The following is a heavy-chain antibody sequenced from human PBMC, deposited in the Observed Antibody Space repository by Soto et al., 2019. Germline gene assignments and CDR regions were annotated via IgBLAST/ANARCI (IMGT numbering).Heavy chain of an antibody. CDR3: ARDRMVRGVAPGYYYYYGMDV. CDR1: GGSISSYY. J-gene: IGHJ6*02. CDR2: IYTSGST. Sequence: SETLSLTCTVSGGSISSYYWSWIRQPAGKGLEWIGRIYTSGSTNYNPSLKSRVTMSVDTSKNQFSLKLSSVTAADTAVYYCARDRMVRGVAPGYYYYYGMDVWGQGTTVT. D-gene: IGHD3-10*01. V-gene: IGHV4-4*07.